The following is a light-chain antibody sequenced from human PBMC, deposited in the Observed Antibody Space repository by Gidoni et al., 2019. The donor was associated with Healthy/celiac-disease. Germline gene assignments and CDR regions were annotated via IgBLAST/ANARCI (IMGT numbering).Light chain of an antibody. CDR3: QQSYRTPYT. J-gene: IGKJ2*01. Sequence: DIQMTQSPSSLSASVGDRVTITCRASQSISSYLNWYQQKPVKAPKLLIYAASSLQSGVPSRFSGSVSGTDFTLTISSLQPEDFATYYCQQSYRTPYTFGQGTKLEIK. CDR1: QSISSY. CDR2: AAS. V-gene: IGKV1-39*01.